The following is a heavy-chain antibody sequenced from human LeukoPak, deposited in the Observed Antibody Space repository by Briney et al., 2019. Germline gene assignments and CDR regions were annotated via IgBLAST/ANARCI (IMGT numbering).Heavy chain of an antibody. D-gene: IGHD5-24*01. Sequence: GESLKISCKGSGCSFTSYWVGWVRQMPGKGLEWMGIIYAGDSDTTYSPSFQGQVTISADKSISTAYLQWSSLQASDTAMYYCARRSRDGRYYFDYWGQGTLVTVSS. CDR1: GCSFTSYW. J-gene: IGHJ4*02. CDR2: IYAGDSDT. V-gene: IGHV5-51*01. CDR3: ARRSRDGRYYFDY.